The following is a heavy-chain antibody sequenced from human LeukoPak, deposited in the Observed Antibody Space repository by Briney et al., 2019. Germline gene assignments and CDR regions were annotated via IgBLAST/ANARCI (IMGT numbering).Heavy chain of an antibody. J-gene: IGHJ3*01. CDR2: ISSSGSTI. CDR1: GFTFSDYY. D-gene: IGHD5-18*01. V-gene: IGHV3-11*01. CDR3: ARADSYGDFDY. Sequence: MPGGSLRLSCAASGFTFSDYYVSWIRQAPGKGLEWVSYISSSGSTIYYADSVKGRFTISRDNAKNSPYLQMNSLRAEDTAVYYCARADSYGDFDYWGQGTMVTVSS.